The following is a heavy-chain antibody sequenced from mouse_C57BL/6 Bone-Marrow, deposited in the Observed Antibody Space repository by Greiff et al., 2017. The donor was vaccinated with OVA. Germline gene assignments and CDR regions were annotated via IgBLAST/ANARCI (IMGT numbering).Heavy chain of an antibody. Sequence: VQLQQSGAELARPGASVKLSCKASGYTFTSYGISWVKQRTGQGLEWIGEIYPRSGNTYYNEKFKGKATLTAVKSSSTAYMELRSLTSEDSAVYFCARGSFAYWGQGTLVTVSA. CDR3: ARGSFAY. J-gene: IGHJ3*01. V-gene: IGHV1-81*01. CDR1: GYTFTSYG. CDR2: IYPRSGNT.